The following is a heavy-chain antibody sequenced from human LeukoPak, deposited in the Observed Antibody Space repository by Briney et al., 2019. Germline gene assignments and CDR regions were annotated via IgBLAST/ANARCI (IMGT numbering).Heavy chain of an antibody. V-gene: IGHV3-30*03. D-gene: IGHD1-26*01. CDR2: ISYDGTNE. CDR3: ASGAGGWELLTKSTFDY. CDR1: GFTFSNYA. Sequence: GGSLRLSCAASGFTFSNYAIHWVRQSPGRGLEWVAVISYDGTNEYYADSVKGRFTISRDNSKNTLYLQMNSLRAEDTAVYYCASGAGGWELLTKSTFDYWGQGTLVTVSS. J-gene: IGHJ4*02.